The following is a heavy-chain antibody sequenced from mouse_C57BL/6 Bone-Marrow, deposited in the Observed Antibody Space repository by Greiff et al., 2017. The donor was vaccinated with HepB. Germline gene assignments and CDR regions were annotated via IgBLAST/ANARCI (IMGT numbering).Heavy chain of an antibody. CDR2: ISNGGGST. V-gene: IGHV5-12*01. CDR3: ARHGRYGSSTWFAY. CDR1: GFTFSDYY. J-gene: IGHJ3*01. Sequence: EVQVVESGGGLVQPGGSLKLSCAASGFTFSDYYMYWVRQTPEKRLEWVAYISNGGGSTYYPDTVKGRFTISRDNAKNTLYLQMSRLKSEDTAMYYCARHGRYGSSTWFAYWGQGTLVTVSA. D-gene: IGHD1-1*01.